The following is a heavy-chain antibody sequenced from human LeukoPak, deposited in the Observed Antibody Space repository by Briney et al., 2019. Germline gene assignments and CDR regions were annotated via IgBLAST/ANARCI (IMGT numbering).Heavy chain of an antibody. Sequence: GGSLRLSCAASGFSVSGNFMSWVRQAPGKGLEWVSVIYSGGTTYYADSVRGRFTISIDNYKNTLYLQMNSLRAEDTAVYYCARDGFGNNYMDVWGKGTTVIVSS. CDR2: IYSGGTT. J-gene: IGHJ6*03. V-gene: IGHV3-53*01. CDR3: ARDGFGNNYMDV. D-gene: IGHD1/OR15-1a*01. CDR1: GFSVSGNF.